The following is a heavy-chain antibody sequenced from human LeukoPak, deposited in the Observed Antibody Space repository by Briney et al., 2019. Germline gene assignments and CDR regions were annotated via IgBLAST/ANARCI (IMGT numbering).Heavy chain of an antibody. D-gene: IGHD3-22*01. CDR1: GGSFSDYY. CDR3: ARGPYKYDGSGAFDI. Sequence: SETLSLTCAVYGGSFSDYYWSWIRKPAGKGLEWIGRIYTSGSTNYNPSLKSRVTISVDTSKNQFSLKLTSVTAADTAVYYCARGPYKYDGSGAFDIWGQGTMVTVSS. J-gene: IGHJ3*02. CDR2: IYTSGST. V-gene: IGHV4-59*10.